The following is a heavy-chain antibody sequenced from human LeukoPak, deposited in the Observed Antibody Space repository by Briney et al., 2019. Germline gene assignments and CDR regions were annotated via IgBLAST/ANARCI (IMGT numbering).Heavy chain of an antibody. CDR2: INSDGSST. Sequence: GGSLRLSCAASGFTFSSYWMHWVRQAPGKGLVWVSRINSDGSSTSYADSVKGRFTISRDNAKNTLYLQMNSLRAEDTAVYYCARGIAVAGTFFDYWGQGTLVTVSS. V-gene: IGHV3-74*01. CDR3: ARGIAVAGTFFDY. D-gene: IGHD6-19*01. CDR1: GFTFSSYW. J-gene: IGHJ4*02.